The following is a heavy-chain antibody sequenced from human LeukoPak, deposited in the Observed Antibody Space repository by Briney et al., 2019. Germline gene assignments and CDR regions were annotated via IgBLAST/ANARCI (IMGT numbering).Heavy chain of an antibody. J-gene: IGHJ4*02. CDR3: AKAGGHAGVYYDSSGYSPPFDY. V-gene: IGHV3-23*01. CDR2: ISGSGGST. D-gene: IGHD3-22*01. Sequence: PGGSLRLSCAASGFTFSSYAMSWVRQAPGKGLEWVSAISGSGGSTYYADSVKGRFTISRDNSKNTLYLQMNSLRAEDTAVYYCAKAGGHAGVYYDSSGYSPPFDYWGQGTLVTVSS. CDR1: GFTFSSYA.